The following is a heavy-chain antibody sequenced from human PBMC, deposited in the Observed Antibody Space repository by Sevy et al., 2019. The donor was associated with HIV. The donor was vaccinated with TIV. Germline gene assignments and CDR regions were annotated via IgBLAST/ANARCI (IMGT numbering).Heavy chain of an antibody. Sequence: ASVNVSCQASGYTFINYFLHWVRQAPGQGLEWMGRINPNSGGTNYAQKFQGRFTMTRDTSITTAYMDLSRLGSDDTALYYCARGEQWGGHSYDFLGQGTLVTVSS. V-gene: IGHV1-2*06. J-gene: IGHJ4*02. CDR1: GYTFINYF. CDR2: INPNSGGT. CDR3: ARGEQWGGHSYDF. D-gene: IGHD6-19*01.